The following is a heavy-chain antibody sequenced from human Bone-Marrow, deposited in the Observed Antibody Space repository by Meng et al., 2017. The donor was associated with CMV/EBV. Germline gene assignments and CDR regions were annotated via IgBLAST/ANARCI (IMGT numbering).Heavy chain of an antibody. CDR1: GYTFTSYY. J-gene: IGHJ6*02. CDR2: IIPILGIA. V-gene: IGHV1-69*10. D-gene: IGHD2-15*01. CDR3: ARAQWRKRLYYYYYYGMDV. Sequence: SVKVSCKASGYTFTSYYIHWVRQAPGQGLEWMGGIIPILGIANYAQKFQGRVTITADKSTSTAYMELSSLRSEDTAVYYCARAQWRKRLYYYYYYGMDVWGQGTTVTVSS.